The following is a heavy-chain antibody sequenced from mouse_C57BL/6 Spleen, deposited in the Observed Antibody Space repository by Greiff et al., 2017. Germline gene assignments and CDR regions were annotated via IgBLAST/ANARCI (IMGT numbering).Heavy chain of an antibody. CDR3: ARDGDGSSLYAMDY. V-gene: IGHV5-4*01. J-gene: IGHJ4*01. Sequence: DVMLVESGGGLVKPGGSLKLSCAASGFTFSSYAMSWVRQTPEKRLEWVATISDGGSYTYYPDNVKGRFTISRDNAKNNLYLQMSHLKSEDTAMYYCARDGDGSSLYAMDYWGQGTSVTVSS. D-gene: IGHD1-1*01. CDR2: ISDGGSYT. CDR1: GFTFSSYA.